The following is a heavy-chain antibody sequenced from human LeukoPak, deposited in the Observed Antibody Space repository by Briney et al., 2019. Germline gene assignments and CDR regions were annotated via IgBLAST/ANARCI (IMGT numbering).Heavy chain of an antibody. J-gene: IGHJ4*02. CDR1: GFTFNSYG. D-gene: IGHD6-13*01. V-gene: IGHV3-30*02. CDR2: IRYDGSNK. CDR3: AKDLGIAGHY. Sequence: GGSLRLSCAASGFTFNSYGMHWVRQAPGKGLEWVAYIRYDGSNKYYADSVKGRFTISRDNSKNTLYLQMNSLRAEDTAVYYCAKDLGIAGHYWGQGTLVTVSS.